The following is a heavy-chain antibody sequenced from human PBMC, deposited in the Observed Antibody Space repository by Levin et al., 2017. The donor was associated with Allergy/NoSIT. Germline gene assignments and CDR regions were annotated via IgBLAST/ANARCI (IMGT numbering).Heavy chain of an antibody. J-gene: IGHJ6*02. CDR1: GFTFSSYA. CDR3: ARDDWAVAAAGEGGYYYYGMDV. D-gene: IGHD6-13*01. V-gene: IGHV3-30-3*01. Sequence: GGSLRLSCAASGFTFSSYAMHWVRQAPGKGLEWVAVISYDGSNKYYADSVKGRFTISRDNSKNTLYLQMNSLRAEDTAVYYCARDDWAVAAAGEGGYYYYGMDVWGQGTTVTVSS. CDR2: ISYDGSNK.